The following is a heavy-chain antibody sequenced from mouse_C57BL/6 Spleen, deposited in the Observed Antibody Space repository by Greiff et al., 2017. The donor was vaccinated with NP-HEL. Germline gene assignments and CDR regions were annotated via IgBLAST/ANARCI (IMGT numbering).Heavy chain of an antibody. V-gene: IGHV1-22*01. CDR3: ARWGYYDFDY. CDR1: GYTFTDYN. J-gene: IGHJ2*01. D-gene: IGHD2-3*01. Sequence: EVQLQESGPELVKPGASVKMSCKASGYTFTDYNMHWVKQSHGKSLEWIGYINPNNGGTSYNQKFKGKATLTVNKSSSTAYMELRSLTSEDSAVYYCARWGYYDFDYWGQGTTLTVSS. CDR2: INPNNGGT.